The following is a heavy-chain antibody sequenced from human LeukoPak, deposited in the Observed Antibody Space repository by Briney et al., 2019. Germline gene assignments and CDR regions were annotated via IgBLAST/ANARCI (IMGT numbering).Heavy chain of an antibody. CDR2: ISSSSAYI. D-gene: IGHD6-19*01. Sequence: GGSLRLSCAVSGFTFSSYNMHWVRQAPGKGLEWVSCISSSSAYIYYPDSLKGRFTISRDNARKSLFLQMNSLRAEDTAVYYCARGGGGWTIDYWGQGTLVTVSS. V-gene: IGHV3-21*01. CDR1: GFTFSSYN. J-gene: IGHJ4*02. CDR3: ARGGGGWTIDY.